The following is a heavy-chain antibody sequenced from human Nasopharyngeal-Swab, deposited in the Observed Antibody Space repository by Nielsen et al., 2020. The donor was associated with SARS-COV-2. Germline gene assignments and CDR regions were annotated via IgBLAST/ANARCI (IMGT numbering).Heavy chain of an antibody. D-gene: IGHD3-10*01. CDR2: LGTAGDT. CDR3: AKDRNPMVRGVTPLMN. J-gene: IGHJ4*02. CDR1: GFTSSTSS. Sequence: GGSLRLSCIASGFTSSTSSLTWLRQPPGKGLQWVSTLGTAGDTYYADSVKGRFTISRDNSKNTLYLQMNSLRAEDTAVYYCAKDRNPMVRGVTPLMNWGQGTLVTVSS. V-gene: IGHV3-23*01.